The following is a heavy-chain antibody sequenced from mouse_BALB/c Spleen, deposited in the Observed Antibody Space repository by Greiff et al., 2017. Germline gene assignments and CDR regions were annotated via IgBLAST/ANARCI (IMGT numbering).Heavy chain of an antibody. CDR1: GYSFTSYY. V-gene: IGHV1-31*01. CDR2: IDPFNGGT. D-gene: IGHD1-1*01. J-gene: IGHJ3*01. Sequence: VQLQQSGPELMKPGASVKISCKASGYSFTSYYMHWVKQSHGKSLEWIGYIDPFNGGTSYNQKFKGKATLTVDKSSSTAYMQLSSLTSEDSAVYYCSRGPHYGSSYGFAYWGQGTLVTVSA. CDR3: SRGPHYGSSYGFAY.